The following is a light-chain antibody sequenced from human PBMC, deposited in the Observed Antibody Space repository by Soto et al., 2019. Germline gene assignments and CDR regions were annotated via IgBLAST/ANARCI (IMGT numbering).Light chain of an antibody. Sequence: DIQMTQSPSSLSASVGDRVTITCRASQGISNYLAWYQQKPGKVPKLLIYTASTLQSGVPSRFSGSGSGTDFTLTISSLQPEDVATYYCQKYNNALALTFGGGTKVEIK. V-gene: IGKV1-27*01. CDR3: QKYNNALALT. CDR1: QGISNY. J-gene: IGKJ4*01. CDR2: TAS.